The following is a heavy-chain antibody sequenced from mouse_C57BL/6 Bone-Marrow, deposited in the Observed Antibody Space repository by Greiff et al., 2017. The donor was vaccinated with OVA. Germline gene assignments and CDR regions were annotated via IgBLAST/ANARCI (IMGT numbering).Heavy chain of an antibody. D-gene: IGHD5-1-1*01. CDR3: AIQGNNYNDD. CDR2: ISSGGSNN. CDR1: GFTFSSYG. V-gene: IGHV5-6*01. Sequence: EVQVVESGGDLVKPGGSLKLSCAASGFTFSSYGMYWVRQAPDKRLEWVATISSGGSNNYYPDSVKGRFTISRDNAKNTLYLQMSSLKSEDTAMYYSAIQGNNYNDDWGQGTTLTVSS. J-gene: IGHJ2*01.